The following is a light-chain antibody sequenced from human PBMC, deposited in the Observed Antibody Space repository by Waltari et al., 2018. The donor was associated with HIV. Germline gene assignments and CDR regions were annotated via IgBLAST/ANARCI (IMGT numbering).Light chain of an antibody. CDR3: LQTYNAPLT. J-gene: IGKJ3*01. CDR1: QSISNW. CDR2: EAS. Sequence: DIQMTQSPSTVSASVGDRVTITCRASQSISNWLAWYQHTPGKAPKLLIYEASILESGVPSRFSGSGSGTEFTLTISSLQPEDFASYYCLQTYNAPLTFGPGTKLDV. V-gene: IGKV1-5*03.